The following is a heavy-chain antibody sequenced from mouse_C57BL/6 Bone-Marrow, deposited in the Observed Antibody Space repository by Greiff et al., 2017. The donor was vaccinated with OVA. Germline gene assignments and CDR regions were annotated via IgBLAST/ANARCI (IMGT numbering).Heavy chain of an antibody. Sequence: EVKLVESGGGLVKPGGSLKLSCAASGFTFSSYTMSWVRQTPEKRLEWVATISGGGGNTYYPDSVKGRFTISRDNAKNTLYLQMSSLRSEDTALYYCARDSSSYFDYWGQGTTLTVSS. CDR1: GFTFSSYT. D-gene: IGHD2-10*02. CDR3: ARDSSSYFDY. J-gene: IGHJ2*01. V-gene: IGHV5-9*01. CDR2: ISGGGGNT.